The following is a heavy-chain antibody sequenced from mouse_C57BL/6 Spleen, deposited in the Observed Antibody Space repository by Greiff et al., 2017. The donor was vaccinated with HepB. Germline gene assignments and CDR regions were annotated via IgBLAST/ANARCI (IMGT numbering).Heavy chain of an antibody. CDR3: AKGLLSRFAY. J-gene: IGHJ3*01. D-gene: IGHD1-1*01. CDR2: IDPSDSYT. V-gene: IGHV1-50*01. Sequence: QVQLQQPGAELVKPGASVKLSCKASGYTFTSYWMQWVKQRPGQGLEWIGEIDPSDSYTNYNQKFKGKATLTVDTSSSTAYMQLSSLTSEDSAVYCCAKGLLSRFAYWGQGTLVTVSA. CDR1: GYTFTSYW.